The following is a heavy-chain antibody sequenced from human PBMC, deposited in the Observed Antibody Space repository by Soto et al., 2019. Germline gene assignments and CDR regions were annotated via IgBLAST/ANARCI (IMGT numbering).Heavy chain of an antibody. Sequence: QVQLVESGGGVVQPGRSLRLSCAASGFTFRTYGMHWVRQAPGKGLEWVAFISYDGSSKSYADSVKGRFTISRVTSKNTLYVQMDSLRAEDTALYYCANAAAGFHYFDYWGQGTLVTVSS. CDR3: ANAAAGFHYFDY. J-gene: IGHJ4*02. CDR1: GFTFRTYG. CDR2: ISYDGSSK. D-gene: IGHD6-13*01. V-gene: IGHV3-30*18.